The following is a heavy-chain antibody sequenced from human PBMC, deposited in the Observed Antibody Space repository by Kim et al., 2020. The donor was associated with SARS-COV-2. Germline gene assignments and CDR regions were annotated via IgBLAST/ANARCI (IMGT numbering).Heavy chain of an antibody. CDR1: GFTFSSYW. V-gene: IGHV3-74*01. Sequence: GGSLRLSCAASGFTFSSYWMHWVRQAPGKGLVWVSRINPDARSTDYADFVKGRFTISRDNAKDTLYLQVNSLRAEDTAIYYCARDIEGSSSAWGQGTLVTVSS. D-gene: IGHD1-26*01. CDR3: ARDIEGSSSA. CDR2: INPDARST. J-gene: IGHJ5*02.